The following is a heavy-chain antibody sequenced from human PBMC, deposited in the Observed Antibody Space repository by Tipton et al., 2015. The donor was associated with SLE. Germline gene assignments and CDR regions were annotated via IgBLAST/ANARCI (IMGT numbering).Heavy chain of an antibody. Sequence: SLRLSCAASGFTFSSHLMHWVRQIPGKGLVWVSRIDADGTGTNYADSVKGRFTISRDNAKNTLYLHMDSLRAEDTAVYYCAKVEQWLDSEYLHYWGRGTLVTVSS. V-gene: IGHV3-74*01. CDR2: IDADGTGT. CDR3: AKVEQWLDSEYLHY. J-gene: IGHJ1*01. CDR1: GFTFSSHL. D-gene: IGHD6-19*01.